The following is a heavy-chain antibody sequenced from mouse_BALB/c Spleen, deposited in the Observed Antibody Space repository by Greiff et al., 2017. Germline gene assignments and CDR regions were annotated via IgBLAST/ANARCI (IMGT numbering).Heavy chain of an antibody. Sequence: VQGVESGAELAKPGASVKMSCKASGYTFTSYWMHWVKQRPGQGLEWIGYINPSTGYTEYNQKFKDKATLTADKSSSTAYMQLSSLTSEDSAVYYCARRGYRDYFDYWGQGTTLTVSS. CDR1: GYTFTSYW. CDR2: INPSTGYT. J-gene: IGHJ2*01. V-gene: IGHV1-7*01. CDR3: ARRGYRDYFDY. D-gene: IGHD2-14*01.